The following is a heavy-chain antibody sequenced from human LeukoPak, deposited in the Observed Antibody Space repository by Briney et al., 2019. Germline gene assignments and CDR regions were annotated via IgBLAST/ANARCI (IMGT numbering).Heavy chain of an antibody. V-gene: IGHV3-7*01. D-gene: IGHD2-2*01. CDR2: IKQDGSEK. Sequence: GGSLRLSCAASGFTFSSYWMSWVRQAPGKGLEWVANIKQDGSEKYYVDSVKGRFTISRDNAKNSLYLQMNSLRAEDTAVYYCARDLGYCSSTSCYPSPSDYWGQGTPVTVSS. CDR3: ARDLGYCSSTSCYPSPSDY. CDR1: GFTFSSYW. J-gene: IGHJ4*02.